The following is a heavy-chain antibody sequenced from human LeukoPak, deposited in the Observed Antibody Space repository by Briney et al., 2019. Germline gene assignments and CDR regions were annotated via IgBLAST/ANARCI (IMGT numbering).Heavy chain of an antibody. CDR3: AKGLYYYDSSGYYSPFDY. CDR2: ISWNSGSI. Sequence: PGGSLRLSCAASGFTFDDYAMHWVRQAPGKGLEWVSGISWNSGSIGYADSVKGRFTISRDNAKNSLYLQMNSLRAEDTALYYCAKGLYYYDSSGYYSPFDYWGRGTLVTVSS. CDR1: GFTFDDYA. J-gene: IGHJ4*02. D-gene: IGHD3-22*01. V-gene: IGHV3-9*01.